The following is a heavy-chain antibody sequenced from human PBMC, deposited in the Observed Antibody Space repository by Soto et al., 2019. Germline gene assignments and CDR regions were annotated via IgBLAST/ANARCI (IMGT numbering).Heavy chain of an antibody. D-gene: IGHD2-21*02. CDR3: VRGDPYYGMDV. CDR1: GFSSSNYL. V-gene: IGHV3-30*03. Sequence: QVQLVESGGGVVQPGRSLRLSCVASGFSSSNYLMHWVRQAPGKGQEWVAAISYDGSNKHYLDAVKGRFTISRDNSKNTLYLQMNSLRGEDTAVYSCVRGDPYYGMDVWGQGTTVTVSS. CDR2: ISYDGSNK. J-gene: IGHJ6*02.